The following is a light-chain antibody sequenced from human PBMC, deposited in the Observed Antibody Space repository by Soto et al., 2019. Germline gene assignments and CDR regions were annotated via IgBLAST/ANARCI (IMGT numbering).Light chain of an antibody. J-gene: IGLJ1*01. CDR2: EVT. CDR1: SSDVGAYDY. V-gene: IGLV2-14*01. Sequence: QSVLTQPASVSGSPGQSITVSCTGTSSDVGAYDYVSWYQHHPGKAPKLIIYEVTNRPSGVSNRFSGSKSGNTASLTISGLQAEAEADYYCNSYTRSTKYVFGTGTRSPS. CDR3: NSYTRSTKYV.